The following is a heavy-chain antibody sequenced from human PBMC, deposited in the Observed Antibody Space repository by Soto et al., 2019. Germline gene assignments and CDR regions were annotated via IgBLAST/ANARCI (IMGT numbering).Heavy chain of an antibody. Sequence: TSVKVSCKASGYTFTSYGISWVRQAPGQGLERMGWISAYNGNTNYAQKLQGRVTMTTDTSTSTAYMELRSLRSDDTAVYYCARDWSSSSGHYYYGMDVWGQGTTVTVSS. J-gene: IGHJ6*02. V-gene: IGHV1-18*01. CDR2: ISAYNGNT. D-gene: IGHD6-6*01. CDR3: ARDWSSSSGHYYYGMDV. CDR1: GYTFTSYG.